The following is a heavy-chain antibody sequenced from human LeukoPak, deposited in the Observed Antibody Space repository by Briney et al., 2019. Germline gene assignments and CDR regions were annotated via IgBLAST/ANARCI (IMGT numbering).Heavy chain of an antibody. CDR3: ARDQGYYDGGSYSFVIDS. V-gene: IGHV4-34*01. D-gene: IGHD3-22*01. Sequence: PSETLSLTCAVYGGSLSGYYWSWIRQPPGKGLEWVGEINHRGSTKYNPSLNSRVNIQVDRSNIQFYLKLTSVTAADAAVYYCARDQGYYDGGSYSFVIDSWGEGTLVTVSS. J-gene: IGHJ4*02. CDR2: INHRGST. CDR1: GGSLSGYY.